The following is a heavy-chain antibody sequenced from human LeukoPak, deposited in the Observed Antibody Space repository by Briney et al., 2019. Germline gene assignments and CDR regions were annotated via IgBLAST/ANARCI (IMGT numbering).Heavy chain of an antibody. V-gene: IGHV3-11*01. CDR1: GFTFSDYY. CDR2: ISSSGSTI. Sequence: GASLRLSCAASGFTFSDYYMSWIRQAPGKGLEWVSYISSSGSTIYYADSVKGRFTISRDNAKNSLYLQMNSLRAEDTAVYYCARERERGYFDYWGQGTLVTVSS. CDR3: ARERERGYFDY. J-gene: IGHJ4*02.